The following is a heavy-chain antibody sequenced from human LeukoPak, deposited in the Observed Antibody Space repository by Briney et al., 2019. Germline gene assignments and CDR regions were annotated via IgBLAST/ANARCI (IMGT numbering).Heavy chain of an antibody. CDR3: ARDLPDFWSAYYTYYYYGMDV. CDR1: GYTFTSYG. J-gene: IGHJ6*02. V-gene: IGHV1-18*01. D-gene: IGHD3-3*01. Sequence: VASVKVSCKASGYTFTSYGISWVRQAPGQGLEWMGWISAYNGNTNYAQKLQGRVTMTTDTSTSTAYMELSSLRSEDTAVYYCARDLPDFWSAYYTYYYYGMDVWGQGTTVTVSS. CDR2: ISAYNGNT.